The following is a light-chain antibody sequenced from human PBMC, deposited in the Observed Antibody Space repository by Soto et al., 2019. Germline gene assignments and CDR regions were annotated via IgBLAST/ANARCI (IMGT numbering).Light chain of an antibody. CDR3: SSYTSISTLYV. CDR2: EVS. CDR1: NSDVGGYNY. Sequence: QSALTQPASVSGSPGQSITISCTRTNSDVGGYNYVSWYQQHPGKAPELMIYEVSHRPSGVSNRFSGSKSDNTASLTISGLQAEDEADYFCSSYTSISTLYVFGTGTKVTVL. V-gene: IGLV2-14*01. J-gene: IGLJ1*01.